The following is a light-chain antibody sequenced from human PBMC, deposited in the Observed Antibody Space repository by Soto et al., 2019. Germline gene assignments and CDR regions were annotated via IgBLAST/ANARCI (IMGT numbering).Light chain of an antibody. J-gene: IGKJ1*01. CDR3: QQYDSSPAT. CDR2: GAS. Sequence: EIVLTQSPGTLPLSPGERATLSCRASQSVSSRSLAWYQQKPGQAPRLLISGASSRAADIPDRFSGSGSGTDSTLTINRLEPEDFAVYYCQQYDSSPATFGQGTKVDIK. CDR1: QSVSSRS. V-gene: IGKV3-20*01.